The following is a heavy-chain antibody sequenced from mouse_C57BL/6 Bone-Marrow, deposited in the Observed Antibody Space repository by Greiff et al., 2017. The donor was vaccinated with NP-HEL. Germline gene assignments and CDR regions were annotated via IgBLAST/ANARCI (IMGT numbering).Heavy chain of an antibody. CDR3: ARAGVDYYGSSFSFAY. Sequence: EVHLVESEGGLVQPGSSMKLSCTASGFTFSDYYMAWVRQVPEKGLEWVANINYDGSSTYYLDSLKSRFIISRDNAKNILYLQMSSLKSEDTATYYCARAGVDYYGSSFSFAYWGQGTLVTVSA. V-gene: IGHV5-16*01. D-gene: IGHD1-1*01. J-gene: IGHJ3*01. CDR2: INYDGSST. CDR1: GFTFSDYY.